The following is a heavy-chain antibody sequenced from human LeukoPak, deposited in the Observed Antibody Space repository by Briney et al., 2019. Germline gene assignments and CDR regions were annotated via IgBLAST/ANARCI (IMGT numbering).Heavy chain of an antibody. CDR3: AKVLDNWYFDL. D-gene: IGHD3-16*01. Sequence: PGGSLRLSCAASGFTVSSNYMSWVRQAPGKGLEWVSVIYSGGSTYYADSVKGRFTISRDNSKNTLYLQMNSLRAEDTAVYYCAKVLDNWYFDLWGRGTQVTVSS. CDR1: GFTVSSNY. CDR2: IYSGGST. V-gene: IGHV3-66*01. J-gene: IGHJ2*01.